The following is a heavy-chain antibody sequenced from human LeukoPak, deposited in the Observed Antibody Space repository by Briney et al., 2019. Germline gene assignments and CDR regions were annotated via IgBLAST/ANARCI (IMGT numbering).Heavy chain of an antibody. D-gene: IGHD3-22*01. J-gene: IGHJ4*02. V-gene: IGHV3-23*01. CDR2: ISGSGDST. CDR3: AKPLVSDYYDSSDHWGD. CDR1: GFTFSSYA. Sequence: GGSLRLSCAASGFTFSSYAMSWVRQAPGKGLEWVSAISGSGDSTYYSDSVKGRFTTSRDNSKNTLYVQMNSLRAEDTAVYYCAKPLVSDYYDSSDHWGDWGKGTLVTVSS.